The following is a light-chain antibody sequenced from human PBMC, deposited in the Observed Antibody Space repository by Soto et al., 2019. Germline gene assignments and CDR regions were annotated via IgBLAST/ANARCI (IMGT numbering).Light chain of an antibody. Sequence: DIQLTQSPSSLSASVGDRVTITCQASQDIKNFLNWYQQKPGKAPKLLIYDGSSLETGVPSRFIGSVSGTDFTFAISSLQPEDIATYYCQQYDDLPYTFGQGNKLEI. CDR2: DGS. J-gene: IGKJ2*01. V-gene: IGKV1-33*01. CDR1: QDIKNF. CDR3: QQYDDLPYT.